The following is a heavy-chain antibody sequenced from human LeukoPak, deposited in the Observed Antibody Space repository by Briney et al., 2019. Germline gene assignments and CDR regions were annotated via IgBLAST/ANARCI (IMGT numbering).Heavy chain of an antibody. CDR2: ISWNSGSI. Sequence: GGSLRLSCAASGFTFDDYTMHWVRQAPGKGLEWVSGISWNSGSIAYADSVKGRFTISRDNAKNSLYLQMNSLRAEDTALYYCAKDEETLGFGELLGYWGQGTLVTVSS. V-gene: IGHV3-9*01. D-gene: IGHD3-10*01. CDR3: AKDEETLGFGELLGY. CDR1: GFTFDDYT. J-gene: IGHJ4*02.